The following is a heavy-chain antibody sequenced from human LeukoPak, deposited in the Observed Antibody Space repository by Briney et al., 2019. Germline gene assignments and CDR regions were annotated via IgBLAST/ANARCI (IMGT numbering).Heavy chain of an antibody. CDR2: IYTSGST. CDR1: GGSISSYY. J-gene: IGHJ5*02. D-gene: IGHD3-10*01. V-gene: IGHV4-4*07. Sequence: KPSETLSLTCTVSGGSISSYYWSCIRQPAGKGLEWTGRIYTSGSTNYNPSLKSRVTMSVDTSKNQFSLKLSSVTAADTAGYYCARDIRWFGELSYNWFDPWGQGTLVTVSS. CDR3: ARDIRWFGELSYNWFDP.